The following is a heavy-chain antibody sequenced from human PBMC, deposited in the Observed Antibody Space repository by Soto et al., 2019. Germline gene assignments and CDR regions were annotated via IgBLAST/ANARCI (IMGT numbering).Heavy chain of an antibody. D-gene: IGHD3-22*01. Sequence: PSETLSLTCTVSGGSISSYYWSWIRQPPGKGLEWIGYIYYSGSTNYNPSLKSRVTISVDTSKNQFSLNLTSVTAADTAVYYCAGLGGYYQAFDQWGQGSLVTVSS. CDR1: GGSISSYY. V-gene: IGHV4-59*08. CDR3: AGLGGYYQAFDQ. J-gene: IGHJ4*02. CDR2: IYYSGST.